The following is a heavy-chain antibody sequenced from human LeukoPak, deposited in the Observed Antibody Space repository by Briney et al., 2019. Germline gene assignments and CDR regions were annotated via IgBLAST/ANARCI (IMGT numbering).Heavy chain of an antibody. V-gene: IGHV1-18*01. D-gene: IGHD3-3*01. J-gene: IGHJ4*02. CDR2: ISAYNGNT. CDR3: ARGGRWEGYYDFWSGYYPFDY. CDR1: GYTFTSYG. Sequence: ASVKVSCKASGYTFTSYGISWVRQASGQGLEWVGWISAYNGNTNYAQKLQGRVTMTTDTSTSTAYMELRSLRSDDTAVYYCARGGRWEGYYDFWSGYYPFDYWGQGTLVTVSS.